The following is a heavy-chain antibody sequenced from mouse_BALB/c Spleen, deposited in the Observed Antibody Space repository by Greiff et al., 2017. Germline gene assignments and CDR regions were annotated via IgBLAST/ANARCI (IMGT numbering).Heavy chain of an antibody. CDR1: GYAFSSSW. CDR2: IYPGDGDT. Sequence: QVQLQQSGPELVKPGASVKISCKASGYAFSSSWMNWVKQRPGQGLEWIGRIYPGDGDTNYNGKFKGKATLTADKSSSTAYMQLSSLTSVDSAVYFCARKGFDYWGQGTTLTVSS. J-gene: IGHJ2*01. V-gene: IGHV1-82*01. CDR3: ARKGFDY.